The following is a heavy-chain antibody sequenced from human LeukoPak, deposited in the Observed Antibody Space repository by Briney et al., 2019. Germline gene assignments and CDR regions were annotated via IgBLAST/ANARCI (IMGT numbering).Heavy chain of an antibody. Sequence: GASVKVSCKASGYTFTSYDTNWVRQATGQGLEWMGWMNPNSGNTGYAQKFQGRVTMTRNTSISTAYMELSSLRSEDTAVYYCARGRSIAAQYNWFDPWGQGTLVTVSS. CDR3: ARGRSIAAQYNWFDP. D-gene: IGHD6-6*01. V-gene: IGHV1-8*01. CDR1: GYTFTSYD. CDR2: MNPNSGNT. J-gene: IGHJ5*02.